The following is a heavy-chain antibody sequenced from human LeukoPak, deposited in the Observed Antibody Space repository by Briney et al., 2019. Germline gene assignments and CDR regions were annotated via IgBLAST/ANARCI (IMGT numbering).Heavy chain of an antibody. V-gene: IGHV4-4*07. CDR3: AREMRGRYSYLYYYYYYMDV. CDR1: GGSISSYY. CDR2: IYTSGST. D-gene: IGHD5-18*01. J-gene: IGHJ6*03. Sequence: SETLSLTCTVSGGSISSYYWSWIRQPAGKGLEWIGRIYTSGSTNYNPSLKSRVTMSVDTSKNQFSLKLSSVTAADTAVYYCAREMRGRYSYLYYYYYYMDVWGKGTTVTVSS.